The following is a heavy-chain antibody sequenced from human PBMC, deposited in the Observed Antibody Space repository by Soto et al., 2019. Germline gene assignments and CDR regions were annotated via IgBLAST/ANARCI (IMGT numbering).Heavy chain of an antibody. CDR2: ISHSGTS. CDR3: ARVVLSITRGAFDA. CDR1: GFTFSAYAM. D-gene: IGHD1-20*01. V-gene: IGHV4-4*02. Sequence: VQLLESGGGLVQPGGSLRLSCAASGFTFSAYAMSWVRQAPGKGLEYIGEISHSGTSNSNPSLKSRVTLSVDRSKNHFSLTLTSVTAADTAVYYCARVVLSITRGAFDAWGQGTPVIVSS. J-gene: IGHJ3*01.